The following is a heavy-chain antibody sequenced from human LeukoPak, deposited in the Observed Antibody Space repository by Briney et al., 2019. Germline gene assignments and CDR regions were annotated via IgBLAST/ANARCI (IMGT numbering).Heavy chain of an antibody. D-gene: IGHD6-6*01. CDR1: GFTFSSYS. J-gene: IGHJ4*02. Sequence: GGSLRLSCAASGFTFSSYSMNWVRQAPGKGLEWVSSISSSSSYIYYADSVKGRFTISRDNAKNSLYLQMNSLRAEDTAVYYCARDRLIAARPQLNYFDYWGQGTLVTVSS. CDR3: ARDRLIAARPQLNYFDY. V-gene: IGHV3-21*01. CDR2: ISSSSSYI.